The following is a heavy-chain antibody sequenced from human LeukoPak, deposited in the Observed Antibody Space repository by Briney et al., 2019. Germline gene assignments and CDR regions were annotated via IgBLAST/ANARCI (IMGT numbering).Heavy chain of an antibody. CDR1: GFTSGSYT. V-gene: IGHV3-21*01. D-gene: IGHD5-24*01. CDR3: ARDGYNSLDY. CDR2: ISSSSSYI. J-gene: IGHJ4*02. Sequence: PGGSLRLSCAASGFTSGSYTMHWVRQAPGKGLEWVSSISSSSSYIYYADSVKGRFTISRDNAKNSLYLQMNRLTAADTAVYYCARDGYNSLDYWGQGTLVTVSS.